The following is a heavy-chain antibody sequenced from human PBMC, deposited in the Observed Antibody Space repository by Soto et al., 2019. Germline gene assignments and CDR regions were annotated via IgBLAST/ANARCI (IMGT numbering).Heavy chain of an antibody. CDR2: TRNKVYSFTT. J-gene: IGHJ4*02. V-gene: IGHV3-72*01. D-gene: IGHD6-13*01. Sequence: PGVTMRLSSTAAGVRCVDHDWDWIRQNPGKGLEWVGRTRNKVYSFTTEYAASLKGRFTISRDDSKDLLYLQMDSLKTEDTAVYYCAPSRTISSWSGFDSWGPGTLVTVSS. CDR1: GVRCVDHD. CDR3: APSRTISSWSGFDS.